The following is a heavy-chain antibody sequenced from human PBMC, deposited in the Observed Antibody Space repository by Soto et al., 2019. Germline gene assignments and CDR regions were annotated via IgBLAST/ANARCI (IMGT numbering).Heavy chain of an antibody. D-gene: IGHD6-13*01. Sequence: PSETLSLTCAVSGDSIINSHWWNWVRQPPGKGLEWIGEIYHTGSTNYNPSLKSRVTISVDNSKNQFSLKLTSVTAADTAVYYCARGPPDQQLVPSYFDYWGQGTLVTVSS. V-gene: IGHV4-4*02. CDR2: IYHTGST. CDR1: GDSIINSHW. CDR3: ARGPPDQQLVPSYFDY. J-gene: IGHJ4*02.